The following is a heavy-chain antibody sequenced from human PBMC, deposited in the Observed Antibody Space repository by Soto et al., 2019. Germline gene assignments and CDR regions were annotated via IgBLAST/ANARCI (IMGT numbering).Heavy chain of an antibody. CDR3: ARGDSGAFDL. D-gene: IGHD1-26*01. CDR1: GFTFSYYW. Sequence: EVQLVESGGGLVQPGESLRLSCAASGFTFSYYWMHWVRQAPGKVLVWVSRIHSDGSSTTYADSVTDRFTISRDNARNTLYLQMNSLRAEDTAVYYCARGDSGAFDLWGQGTVLTVSS. V-gene: IGHV3-74*03. CDR2: IHSDGSST. J-gene: IGHJ3*01.